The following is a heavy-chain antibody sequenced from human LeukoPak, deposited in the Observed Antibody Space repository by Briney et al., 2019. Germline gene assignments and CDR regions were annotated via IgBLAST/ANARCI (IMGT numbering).Heavy chain of an antibody. CDR3: AGKDGYSQGGDY. V-gene: IGHV1-69*13. Sequence: SVKVSCKASGYTFTSYDINWVRQATGQGLEWMGGIIAIFGTPKYAQKFQGRLTITSAESTSATYMELSRLTSDDTAVYYCAGKDGYSQGGDYWGQGTLVTVSS. CDR1: GYTFTSYD. CDR2: IIAIFGTP. D-gene: IGHD5-18*01. J-gene: IGHJ4*02.